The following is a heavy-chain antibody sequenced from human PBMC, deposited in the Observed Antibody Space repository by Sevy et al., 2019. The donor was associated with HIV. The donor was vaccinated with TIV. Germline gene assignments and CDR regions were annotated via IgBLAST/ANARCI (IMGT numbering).Heavy chain of an antibody. Sequence: SETLSLTCSVSGGSIISGDYYLSWVRQPPGRGLEWIGYIHYTGRTDYNPSPESRVTISVDTSKNQFHLKLTSVTAADTAVYYCARDEGDYGDKSYYYGMDVWGRGTTVTVSS. CDR2: IHYTGRT. D-gene: IGHD4-17*01. CDR1: GGSIISGDYY. J-gene: IGHJ6*02. CDR3: ARDEGDYGDKSYYYGMDV. V-gene: IGHV4-30-4*01.